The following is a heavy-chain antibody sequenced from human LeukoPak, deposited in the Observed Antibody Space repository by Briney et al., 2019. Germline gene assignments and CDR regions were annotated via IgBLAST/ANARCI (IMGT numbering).Heavy chain of an antibody. Sequence: PGGSLRLFCAASGLTFSFYAMQWVRQAPGKGLECLAFISYDGSNEYYAVSVKGRFTISRENSKSTLYLQMISLRAEDTAVYNCAITRNRLDYWGQGTLVTVSS. J-gene: IGHJ4*02. D-gene: IGHD1-14*01. V-gene: IGHV3-30*04. CDR1: GLTFSFYA. CDR2: ISYDGSNE. CDR3: AITRNRLDY.